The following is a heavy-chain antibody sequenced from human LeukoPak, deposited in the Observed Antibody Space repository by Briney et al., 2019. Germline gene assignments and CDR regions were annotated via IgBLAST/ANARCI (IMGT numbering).Heavy chain of an antibody. J-gene: IGHJ4*02. CDR2: IIGGPGST. V-gene: IGHV3-23*01. CDR3: AHGSMYQLDY. D-gene: IGHD2-2*01. Sequence: QTGGSLRLSCAASGFTFSSYGMHWVRQAPGKGLEWVSGIIGGPGSTYYADSVKGRFTIFRDNSKNTLYLQMNSLRAEDTAVYYCAHGSMYQLDYWGQGTLVTVSS. CDR1: GFTFSSYG.